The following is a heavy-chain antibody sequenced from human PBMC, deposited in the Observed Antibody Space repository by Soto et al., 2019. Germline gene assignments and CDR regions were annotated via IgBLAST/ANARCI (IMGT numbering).Heavy chain of an antibody. Sequence: KPGGSLRLSCAASGFTFSGYIMNWVRQSPGKGLEWVSSISSSSSYIYYAGSVKGRFTISRDNAKNSLYLQMNSLRAEDTAVYYCARDHQTEYNDSSGYSPSNWFDPWGQGTLVTVSS. CDR2: ISSSSSYI. J-gene: IGHJ5*02. V-gene: IGHV3-21*01. CDR3: ARDHQTEYNDSSGYSPSNWFDP. CDR1: GFTFSGYI. D-gene: IGHD3-22*01.